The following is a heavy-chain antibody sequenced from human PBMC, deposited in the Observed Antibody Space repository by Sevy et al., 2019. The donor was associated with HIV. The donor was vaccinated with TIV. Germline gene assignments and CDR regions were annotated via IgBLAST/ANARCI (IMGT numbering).Heavy chain of an antibody. V-gene: IGHV4-30-2*01. J-gene: IGHJ3*02. Sequence: SETLSLTCAVSGGSISSGGYSWSWIRQPPGKGLEWIGYIYQSGSTYYNPSLKSRVTISVDRSKNQFSLKLSSVTAADTAVYYCARGPIESIAAADLGAFDIWGQGTMVTVSS. D-gene: IGHD6-13*01. CDR2: IYQSGST. CDR1: GGSISSGGYS. CDR3: ARGPIESIAAADLGAFDI.